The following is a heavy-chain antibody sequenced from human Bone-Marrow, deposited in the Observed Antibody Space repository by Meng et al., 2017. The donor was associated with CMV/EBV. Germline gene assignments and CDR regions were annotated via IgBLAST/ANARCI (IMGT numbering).Heavy chain of an antibody. J-gene: IGHJ6*01. CDR3: ARDKSGAMDV. Sequence: GESLKISCAASGFSINNYWMSWARQAPGKGLEWVATINPDEGEKYYVDSVRGRFTISRDNAKNSAHLQMNNLRVEDTAVYYCARDKSGAMDVWGQGTPVTVYS. CDR1: GFSINNYW. V-gene: IGHV3-7*01. CDR2: INPDEGEK.